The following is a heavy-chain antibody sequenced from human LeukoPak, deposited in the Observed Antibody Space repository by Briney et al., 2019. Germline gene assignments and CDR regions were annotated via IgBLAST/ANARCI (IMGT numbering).Heavy chain of an antibody. CDR2: ISYDGSNK. CDR1: GFTFSSYA. J-gene: IGHJ4*02. V-gene: IGHV3-30-3*01. D-gene: IGHD5-18*01. CDR3: ARDRRATWIQTPDY. Sequence: QPGGSLRLSCAASGFTFSSYAMHWVRQAPGKGLEWVAVISYDGSNKYYADSVKGRFTISRDNSKNTLYLQMNSLRAEDTAVYYCARDRRATWIQTPDYWGQGTLVTVSS.